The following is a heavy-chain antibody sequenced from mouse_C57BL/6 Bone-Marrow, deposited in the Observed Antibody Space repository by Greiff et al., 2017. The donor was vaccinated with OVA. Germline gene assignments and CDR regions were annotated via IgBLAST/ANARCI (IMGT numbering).Heavy chain of an antibody. Sequence: EVQLQQSGPELVKPGASVTISCKASGYTFTDYYMNWVKQSHGKSLEWIGAINPETGGTGYNQKFKGKATLTVDKSSSTAYMELRSLTSEDSAVYYCARLGYYFDYWGQGTTLTVSS. CDR3: ARLGYYFDY. CDR2: INPETGGT. V-gene: IGHV1-26*01. CDR1: GYTFTDYY. J-gene: IGHJ2*01.